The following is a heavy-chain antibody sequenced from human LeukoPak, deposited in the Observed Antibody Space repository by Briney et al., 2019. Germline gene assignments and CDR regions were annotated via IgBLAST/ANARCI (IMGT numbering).Heavy chain of an antibody. J-gene: IGHJ3*02. V-gene: IGHV1-2*02. CDR2: INPNSGGT. CDR3: ARDWNDALGAFDI. CDR1: GYTFTGYY. D-gene: IGHD1-1*01. Sequence: ASVKVSCKASGYTFTGYYMHWVRQAPGQGLEWMGWINPNSGGTNYGQKFQGRVTITRDTSISTAYMELSKLRSDDTAVYYCARDWNDALGAFDIWGQGTMVTVSS.